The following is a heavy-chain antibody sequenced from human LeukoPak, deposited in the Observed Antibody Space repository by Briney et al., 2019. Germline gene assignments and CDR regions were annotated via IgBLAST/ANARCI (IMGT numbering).Heavy chain of an antibody. D-gene: IGHD1-14*01. CDR3: ARERPTTTAFHV. CDR2: INAGNGNT. J-gene: IGHJ3*01. CDR1: GNTFSSNI. Sequence: ASVKVSCKTSGNTFSSNIINWVRQAPGQRLDWMGWINAGNGNTKYPEKFQGRVTITRDTSASTVYMEMSSLRSEDTAVYYCARERPTTTAFHVWGQGTMVTVS. V-gene: IGHV1-3*01.